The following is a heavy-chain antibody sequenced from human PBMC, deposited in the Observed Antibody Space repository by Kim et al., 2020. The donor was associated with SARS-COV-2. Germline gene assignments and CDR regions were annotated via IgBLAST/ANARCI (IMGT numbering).Heavy chain of an antibody. J-gene: IGHJ6*02. CDR3: ARDHYGSGRQLYGMDV. V-gene: IGHV4-59*01. D-gene: IGHD3-10*01. Sequence: SLQSRVTISVDTSKNQFSLKLSSVTAADTAVYYCARDHYGSGRQLYGMDVWGQGTTVTVSS.